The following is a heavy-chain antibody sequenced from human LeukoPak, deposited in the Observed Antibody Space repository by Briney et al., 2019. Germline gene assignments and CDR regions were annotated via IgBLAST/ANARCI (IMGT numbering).Heavy chain of an antibody. CDR3: ARGRGYRDYDRPLDY. V-gene: IGHV3-53*01. D-gene: IGHD5-12*01. CDR2: ITSGGNT. J-gene: IGHJ4*02. Sequence: GGSLRLSCAASGFTFSSYSMNWVRQAPGKGLEWVSVITSGGNTYYADPVKGRFTTSRDNSKNTLYVQMNSLRAEDTAIYYCARGRGYRDYDRPLDYWGQGTLVTVSS. CDR1: GFTFSSYS.